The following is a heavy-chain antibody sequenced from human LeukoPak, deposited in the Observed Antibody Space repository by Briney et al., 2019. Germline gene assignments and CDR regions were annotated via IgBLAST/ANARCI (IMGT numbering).Heavy chain of an antibody. CDR1: GFAFSSYS. D-gene: IGHD3-10*01. CDR3: ARDRRLYYYGSGIKTT. J-gene: IGHJ4*02. Sequence: GGSLRLSCAASGFAFSSYSMNWVRQAPGKGLEWVSSISSSSSYIYYADSVKGRFTISRDNAKNSLYLQMNSLRAEDTAVYYCARDRRLYYYGSGIKTTWGQGTLVTVSS. CDR2: ISSSSSYI. V-gene: IGHV3-21*01.